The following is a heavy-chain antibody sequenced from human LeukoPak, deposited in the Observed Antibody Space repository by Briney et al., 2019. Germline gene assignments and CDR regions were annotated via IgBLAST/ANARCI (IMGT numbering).Heavy chain of an antibody. D-gene: IGHD2-2*01. J-gene: IGHJ3*02. Sequence: PSETLSLTCTVFGYSISSGFFWAWIRQPPGKGLEWIGSIYHTGNTYYNPSLKSRVSVSVDTSKNQVFLNLKSVTAADTAVYYCARHGNIVVEPAASKAFDIWGQGTMVTVSS. V-gene: IGHV4-38-2*02. CDR3: ARHGNIVVEPAASKAFDI. CDR2: IYHTGNT. CDR1: GYSISSGFF.